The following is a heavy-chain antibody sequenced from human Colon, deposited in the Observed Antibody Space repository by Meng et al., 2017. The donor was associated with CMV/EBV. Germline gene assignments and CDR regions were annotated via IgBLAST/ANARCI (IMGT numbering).Heavy chain of an antibody. CDR1: GGSISSGGYY. J-gene: IGHJ5*02. D-gene: IGHD6-13*01. CDR3: TRDTSSWFQNWFDP. V-gene: IGHV4-31*03. Sequence: LRLSCTVSGGSISSGGYYWSWTLQLPGKGLEWIGRIYHSGSSYYSPSLKSRVIISVDTYKNQFSLKLNSVTAAGTAVYYCTRDTSSWFQNWFDPWGQGTLVTVSS. CDR2: IYHSGSS.